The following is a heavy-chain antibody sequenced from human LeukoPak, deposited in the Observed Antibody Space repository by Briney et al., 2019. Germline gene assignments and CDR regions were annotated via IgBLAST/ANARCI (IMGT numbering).Heavy chain of an antibody. Sequence: SETLSLTCTVSGGSIRGYYWSWIRQPPGKGLEYIGYIYYSGITNYNPSLKSRVTISVDTSKNQFSLKLSSVTAADTAVYYCARRDGYSSSWYLEYFQHWGQGTLVTVSS. J-gene: IGHJ1*01. V-gene: IGHV4-59*08. CDR1: GGSIRGYY. D-gene: IGHD6-13*01. CDR3: ARRDGYSSSWYLEYFQH. CDR2: IYYSGIT.